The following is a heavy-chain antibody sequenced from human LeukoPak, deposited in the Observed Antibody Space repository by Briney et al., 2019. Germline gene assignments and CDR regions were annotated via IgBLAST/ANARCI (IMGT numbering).Heavy chain of an antibody. CDR1: GFTFSTYG. CDR3: AKDRGGSGWSHFDF. J-gene: IGHJ4*02. CDR2: IRYDGNNK. Sequence: GGSLRLSCVASGFTFSTYGMHWVRQAPGKGLEWVAFIRYDGNNKYHIDSVKGRFTISRDNSKNTLYLQMNSLSPEDTAVYYCAKDRGGSGWSHFDFWGQGTLVTVSS. V-gene: IGHV3-30*02. D-gene: IGHD6-19*01.